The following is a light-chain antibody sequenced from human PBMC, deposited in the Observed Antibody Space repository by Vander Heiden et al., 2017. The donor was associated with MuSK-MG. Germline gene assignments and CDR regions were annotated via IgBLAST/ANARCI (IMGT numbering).Light chain of an antibody. CDR1: QSIASRY. Sequence: EIVLTQSPGTLSLSPGERATLPCRASQSIASRYLAWHQQKPGQAPRPLIYGASSRATGIPDRFSGSGSGTDFTLTISSLEPEDFAVYYCQQYGISVTSSFGQGTKLEIK. CDR2: GAS. CDR3: QQYGISVTSS. V-gene: IGKV3-20*01. J-gene: IGKJ2*04.